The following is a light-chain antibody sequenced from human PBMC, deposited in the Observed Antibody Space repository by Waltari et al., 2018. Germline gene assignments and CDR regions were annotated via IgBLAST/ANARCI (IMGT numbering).Light chain of an antibody. CDR1: SPTFGAVCG. Sequence: QSVLTQPPSLFGVPDQRVPISCTGCSPTFGAVCGAQSYQQLPRTAPKLLIYDNTNRPSGVPARFSGSKSGTSAPLAITGLQAEDEADYYCQSYDSSLRGFYVFGTGTKVTV. CDR2: DNT. V-gene: IGLV1-40*01. J-gene: IGLJ1*01. CDR3: QSYDSSLRGFYV.